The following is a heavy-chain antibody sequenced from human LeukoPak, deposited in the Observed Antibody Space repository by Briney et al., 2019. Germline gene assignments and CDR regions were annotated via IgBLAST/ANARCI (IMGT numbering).Heavy chain of an antibody. Sequence: GASVKVSCKASGYTFTGYYMHWVRQAPGQGLEWMGWINPNSGGTNYAQKFRGRVTMTRDTSISTAYMGLSRLRSDDTAVYYCARDSGERGSGSYLIAYWGQGTLVTVSS. J-gene: IGHJ4*02. CDR3: ARDSGERGSGSYLIAY. CDR2: INPNSGGT. CDR1: GYTFTGYY. V-gene: IGHV1-2*02. D-gene: IGHD3-10*01.